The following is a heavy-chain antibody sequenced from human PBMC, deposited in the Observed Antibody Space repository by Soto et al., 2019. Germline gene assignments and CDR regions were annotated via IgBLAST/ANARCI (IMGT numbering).Heavy chain of an antibody. J-gene: IGHJ5*02. D-gene: IGHD3-16*01. CDR3: AAEDVNRYP. V-gene: IGHV1-58*01. CDR2: IVVGSGNT. CDR1: GFTFTSSP. Sequence: SVKVSCKASGFTFTSSPVQWVRQARGQRLEWIGWIVVGSGNTNYAQKFQERVTITRDMSTSTAYMELGSLRSEDTAVYYCAAEDVNRYPWGQGTLVTVSS.